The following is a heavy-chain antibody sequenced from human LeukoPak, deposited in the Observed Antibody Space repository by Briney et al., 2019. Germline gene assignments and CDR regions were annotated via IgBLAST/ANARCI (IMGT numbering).Heavy chain of an antibody. J-gene: IGHJ4*02. CDR1: GGSFSGYY. CDR3: AAAAYGSGSYTVDY. V-gene: IGHV4-59*01. D-gene: IGHD3-10*01. Sequence: SETLSLTCAVYGGSFSGYYWSWIRQPPGKGLEWIGYIYYRGSTKYNPSLKSRVTITVDTSNNQFPLKLSSVTAADTAVYYCAAAAYGSGSYTVDYWGQGTLVTVSS. CDR2: IYYRGST.